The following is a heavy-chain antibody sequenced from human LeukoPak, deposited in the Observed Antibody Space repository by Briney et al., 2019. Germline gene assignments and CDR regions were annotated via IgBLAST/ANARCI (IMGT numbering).Heavy chain of an antibody. J-gene: IGHJ6*03. Sequence: GGSLRLSCGASGFTFSSYWMSWVRQAPGKGLEWGADINQSGGENYYVDSVRGRFTVSRDNAKNSLYGQMDNLRAEDGAVYYCAREVGYCTNTTCSIGDHYLDVWGKGTTVTVSS. D-gene: IGHD2-2*01. CDR3: AREVGYCTNTTCSIGDHYLDV. CDR2: INQSGGEN. CDR1: GFTFSSYW. V-gene: IGHV3-7*01.